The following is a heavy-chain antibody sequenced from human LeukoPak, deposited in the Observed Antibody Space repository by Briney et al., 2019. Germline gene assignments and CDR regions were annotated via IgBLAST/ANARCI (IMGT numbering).Heavy chain of an antibody. V-gene: IGHV3-9*01. D-gene: IGHD3-16*01. J-gene: IGHJ4*02. CDR3: AKDGSSHSNMLTAYDY. Sequence: PGGSLRLSCVASRFTFDDYSMHWVRQALGKGLEWVSAMSWNGDNIAYADSVKGRFTISRDNAKNSLYLQMNSLRPEDTALYYCAKDGSSHSNMLTAYDYWGQGTLVTVSS. CDR2: MSWNGDNI. CDR1: RFTFDDYS.